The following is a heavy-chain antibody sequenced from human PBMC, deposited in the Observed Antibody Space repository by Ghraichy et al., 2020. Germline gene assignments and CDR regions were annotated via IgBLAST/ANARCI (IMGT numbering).Heavy chain of an antibody. Sequence: GGSLRLSCAASGFTFSSYAMSWVRQAPGKGLEWVSAISGSGGSTYYADSVKGRFTISRDNSKNTLYLQMNSLRAEDTAKYYCAKDGTIRISMRVAIPWFDPWGQGTLVTVSS. CDR3: AKDGTIRISMRVAIPWFDP. D-gene: IGHD3-22*01. V-gene: IGHV3-23*01. J-gene: IGHJ5*02. CDR2: ISGSGGST. CDR1: GFTFSSYA.